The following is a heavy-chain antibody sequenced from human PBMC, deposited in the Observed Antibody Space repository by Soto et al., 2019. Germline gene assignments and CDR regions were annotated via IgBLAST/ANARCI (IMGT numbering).Heavy chain of an antibody. J-gene: IGHJ4*02. CDR3: ALIVATNGDIDY. CDR1: GFTFSSYS. D-gene: IGHD5-12*01. Sequence: GGSLRLSCAASGFTFSSYSMNWVRQAPGKGLEWVSSISSSSSYIYYADSVKGRFTISRDNAKNSLYLQMNSLRAEDTAVYYCALIVATNGDIDYWGQGTLVTVSS. CDR2: ISSSSSYI. V-gene: IGHV3-21*01.